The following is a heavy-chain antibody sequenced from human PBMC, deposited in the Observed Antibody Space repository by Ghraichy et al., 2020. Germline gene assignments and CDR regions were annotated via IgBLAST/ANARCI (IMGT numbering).Heavy chain of an antibody. CDR2: ITPIFGTA. J-gene: IGHJ6*02. CDR3: ARDNEVLSYYYYGMDV. V-gene: IGHV1-69*13. CDR1: GDTFSSYA. Sequence: SVKVSCKASGDTFSSYAISWVRQAPGQGLEWMGGITPIFGTANYAQKFQGRVTIIADESTSTAYMELSSLTSEDTAVYYCARDNEVLSYYYYGMDVWGQGTTVTVSS. D-gene: IGHD2-8*01.